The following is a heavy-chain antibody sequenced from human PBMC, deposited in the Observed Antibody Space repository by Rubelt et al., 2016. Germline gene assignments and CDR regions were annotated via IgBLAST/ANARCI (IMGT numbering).Heavy chain of an antibody. J-gene: IGHJ4*02. V-gene: IGHV4-59*01. D-gene: IGHD4-23*01. CDR2: MYYSGST. CDR1: GGSMSTYY. Sequence: QVQLQESGPGLVKPSETLSLTCTVSGGSMSTYYWSWIRQPPGKGLEWIGYMYYSGSTNYNPSLKSRVTISMDTSKNQFFLKRSSVTAADTAVYYCATSGGNGGDFDYWGQGTLVTVSS. CDR3: ATSGGNGGDFDY.